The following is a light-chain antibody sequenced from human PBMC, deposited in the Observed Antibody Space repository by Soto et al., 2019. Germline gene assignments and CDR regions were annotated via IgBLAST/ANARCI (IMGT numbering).Light chain of an antibody. CDR1: QGIATA. V-gene: IGKV1-13*02. Sequence: IQLTQSPSSLSASVGDSVTITCRTLQGIATALAWYQCKPGKPPKLLISFASTLESGVPSRFSGSGSGTDFTLTISGLQPEDFATYVCQQFNAYPLTFGGGTRVAI. J-gene: IGKJ4*01. CDR3: QQFNAYPLT. CDR2: FAS.